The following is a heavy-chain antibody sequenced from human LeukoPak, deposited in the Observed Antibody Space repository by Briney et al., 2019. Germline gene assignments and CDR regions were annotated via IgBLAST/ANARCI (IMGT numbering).Heavy chain of an antibody. J-gene: IGHJ4*02. CDR3: ARVGSDALGALIDY. CDR2: INHSGST. V-gene: IGHV4-34*01. Sequence: SETLSLTCAVYGGSFSGYYWSWIRQPPVKGLEWIGEINHSGSTNYNPSLKSRVTISVDTSKNQFSLKLSSVTAADTAVYYCARVGSDALGALIDYWGQGTLVTVSS. CDR1: GGSFSGYY. D-gene: IGHD1-26*01.